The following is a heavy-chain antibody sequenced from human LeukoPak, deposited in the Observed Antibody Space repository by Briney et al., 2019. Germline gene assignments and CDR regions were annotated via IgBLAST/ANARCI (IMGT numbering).Heavy chain of an antibody. V-gene: IGHV4-39*01. CDR1: GGFISSSNYY. J-gene: IGHJ4*02. CDR2: INHSGRT. Sequence: KPSETLSLTCTVSGGFISSSNYYWGWIRQPPGKGLEWIGSINHSGRTYYNPSLKSRVTISVDTSKSQFSLSLSSVTAADTAVYYCARLQFHDSDGDDQWGQGTLVTVSS. CDR3: ARLQFHDSDGDDQ. D-gene: IGHD2-21*01.